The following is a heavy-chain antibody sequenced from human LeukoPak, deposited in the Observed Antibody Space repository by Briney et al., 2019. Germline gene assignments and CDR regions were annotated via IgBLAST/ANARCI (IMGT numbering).Heavy chain of an antibody. V-gene: IGHV3-23*01. D-gene: IGHD6-19*01. Sequence: PGGSLRLSCAASGFTFSSYSMSWVRQPPGRGLEWVSGISGGRSSTNYADSVKGRFTISRDNSKNTLYLQMNSLRAEDTALYYCAKGKAVTGKNYFDYWGQGTLVTVSS. CDR1: GFTFSSYS. CDR3: AKGKAVTGKNYFDY. CDR2: ISGGRSST. J-gene: IGHJ4*02.